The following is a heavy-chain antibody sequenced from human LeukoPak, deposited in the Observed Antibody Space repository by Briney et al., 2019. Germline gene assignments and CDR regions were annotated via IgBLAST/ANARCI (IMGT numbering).Heavy chain of an antibody. CDR2: INHSGST. V-gene: IGHV4-34*01. D-gene: IGHD5-18*01. CDR1: GGSFSGYY. J-gene: IGHJ5*02. CDR3: ARAPPFGYSYGLNWFDP. Sequence: SETLSLTCAVYGGSFSGYYWSWIRQPPGKGLERIGEINHSGSTNYNPSLKSRVTISVDTSKNQFSLKLSSVTAADTAVYYCARAPPFGYSYGLNWFDPWGQGTLVTVSS.